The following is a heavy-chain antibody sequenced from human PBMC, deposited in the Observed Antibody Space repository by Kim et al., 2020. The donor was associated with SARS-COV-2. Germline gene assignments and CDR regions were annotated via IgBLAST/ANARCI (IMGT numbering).Heavy chain of an antibody. J-gene: IGHJ3*02. Sequence: SETLSLTCTVSGGSISSSSYYWGWIRQPPGKGLEWIGSIYYSGSTYYNPSLKSRVTISVDTSKNQFSLKLSSVTAADTAVYYCARSYYYDSSGYYWDAFDIWGQGTMVTVSS. CDR3: ARSYYYDSSGYYWDAFDI. V-gene: IGHV4-39*01. CDR1: GGSISSSSYY. D-gene: IGHD3-22*01. CDR2: IYYSGST.